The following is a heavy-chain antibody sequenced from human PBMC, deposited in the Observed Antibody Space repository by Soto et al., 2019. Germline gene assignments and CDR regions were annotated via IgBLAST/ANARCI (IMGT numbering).Heavy chain of an antibody. CDR2: VDYTGFYT. J-gene: IGHJ4*01. CDR1: GFSFSNFA. V-gene: IGHV3-23*01. D-gene: IGHD5-12*01. CDR3: AKRSGGYSEFDY. Sequence: EVQLLESGGGLVQPGGSLRLSCAASGFSFSNFAMNWVRQPPGKGLEWVSSVDYTGFYTFYAASVKGRFTISRDNSKNMVYLELNSLRAEDTAVYYCAKRSGGYSEFDYWGHGTLVTVSS.